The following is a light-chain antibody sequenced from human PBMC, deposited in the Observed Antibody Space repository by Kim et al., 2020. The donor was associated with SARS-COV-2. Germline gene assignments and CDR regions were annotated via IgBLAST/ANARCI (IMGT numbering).Light chain of an antibody. CDR1: SSDVGGYNY. CDR3: SSYTSSSTYVV. CDR2: DVS. J-gene: IGLJ2*01. Sequence: QSALSQPASVSGSPGQSITISCTGTSSDVGGYNYVSWYQQHPGKAPKLMIYDVSKWPSGVSNRFSGSKSGNTASLTISWLQAEDEADYYCSSYTSSSTYVVFGGGTQLTVL. V-gene: IGLV2-14*01.